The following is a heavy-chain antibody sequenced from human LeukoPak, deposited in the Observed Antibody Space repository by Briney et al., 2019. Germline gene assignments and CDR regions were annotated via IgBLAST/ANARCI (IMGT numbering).Heavy chain of an antibody. CDR2: IIPIFGTA. CDR1: GGTFSSYA. CDR3: ARDNGDFWSGAAVRPFDY. J-gene: IGHJ4*02. Sequence: SVKVSCKASGGTFSSYAISWVRQAPGQGLEWMGRIIPIFGTANYAQKFQGRVTITTDESTSTAYMELSSLRSEDTAVYYCARDNGDFWSGAAVRPFDYWGQGTLVTVSS. V-gene: IGHV1-69*05. D-gene: IGHD3-3*01.